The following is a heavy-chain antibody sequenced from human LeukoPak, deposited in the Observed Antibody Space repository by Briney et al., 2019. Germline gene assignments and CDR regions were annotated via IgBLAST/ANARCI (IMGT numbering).Heavy chain of an antibody. D-gene: IGHD3-22*01. V-gene: IGHV3-23*01. CDR3: GKDSDDMIVVVTFDY. CDR2: ISGSGGST. J-gene: IGHJ4*02. CDR1: GFTFSSYA. Sequence: GGSLRLSCAASGFTFSSYAMSWVRQAPGKGLEWVSSISGSGGSTHYADSVKGRFTISRDNSKNTLYLQMSSLRAEDTAIYYCGKDSDDMIVVVTFDYWGQGTLVTVSS.